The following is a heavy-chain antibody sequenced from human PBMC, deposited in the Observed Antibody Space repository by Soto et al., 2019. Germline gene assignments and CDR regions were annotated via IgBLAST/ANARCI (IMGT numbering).Heavy chain of an antibody. D-gene: IGHD3-22*01. J-gene: IGHJ3*01. CDR1: GFTFSTYA. Sequence: QVQLVESGGGVVQPGRSLRLSCAASGFTFSTYALHWVRQAPGKGLECVATVTSDGSNKYHADSVEGRFTISRDDSKNTLYLQLNSLRAEDTAVYYCGRITLKTSVDTFDFWGQGTMVTVSS. V-gene: IGHV3-30-3*01. CDR2: VTSDGSNK. CDR3: GRITLKTSVDTFDF.